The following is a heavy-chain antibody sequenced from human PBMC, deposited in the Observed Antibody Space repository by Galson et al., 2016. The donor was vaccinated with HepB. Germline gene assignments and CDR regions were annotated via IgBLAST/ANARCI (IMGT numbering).Heavy chain of an antibody. J-gene: IGHJ4*02. Sequence: TLSLTCTVSGGPISSGGYYWNWIRQHPGKGLEWIGYIYYSGSTYYNPSLKSRVTISLDTSKKQFSLKLSSVTAADTAVYYCARRFGDYGGPFDYWGQGTLVTVSS. CDR1: GGPISSGGYY. D-gene: IGHD4-17*01. CDR2: IYYSGST. V-gene: IGHV4-31*03. CDR3: ARRFGDYGGPFDY.